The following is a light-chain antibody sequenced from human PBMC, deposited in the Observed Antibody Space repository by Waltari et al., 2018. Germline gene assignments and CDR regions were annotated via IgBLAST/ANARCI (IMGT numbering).Light chain of an antibody. Sequence: DIQMTQSPSSLSASIGDRVTITCRASENIGSYLNWYQQRTGEAPKLLIYATSTLQTEVPSRFSGSGSRPDFTLTISSLQPEDFATYYCQHTFETPYSFGQGTKLESK. CDR2: ATS. CDR3: QHTFETPYS. J-gene: IGKJ2*01. V-gene: IGKV1-39*01. CDR1: ENIGSY.